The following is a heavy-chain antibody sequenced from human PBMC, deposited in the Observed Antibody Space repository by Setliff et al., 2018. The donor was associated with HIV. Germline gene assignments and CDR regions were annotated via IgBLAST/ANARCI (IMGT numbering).Heavy chain of an antibody. Sequence: PGGSLRLSCAGSGFNFSSYGMNWVRQAPGKGLEWVASISAGGPCIYYVDSVKGRFTISRDNAKNSLFLQMNSLRPEDTAVYYCARVSQSGLYVLHDAFDVWGQGTPVTVSS. CDR3: ARVSQSGLYVLHDAFDV. CDR1: GFNFSSYG. D-gene: IGHD3-16*01. CDR2: ISAGGPCI. J-gene: IGHJ3*01. V-gene: IGHV3-21*01.